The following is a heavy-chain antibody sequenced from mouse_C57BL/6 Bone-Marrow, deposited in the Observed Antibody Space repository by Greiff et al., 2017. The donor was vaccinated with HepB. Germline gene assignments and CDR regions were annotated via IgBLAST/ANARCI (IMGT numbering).Heavy chain of an antibody. Sequence: DVMLVESGGDLVKPGGSLKLSCAASGFTFSSYGMSWVRQTPDKRLEWVATISSGGSYTYYPDSVKGRFTISRDNAKNTLYLQMSSLKSEDTAMYYCARQSEFITTVVADFDYWGQGTTLTVSS. CDR3: ARQSEFITTVVADFDY. D-gene: IGHD1-1*01. J-gene: IGHJ2*01. CDR2: ISSGGSYT. CDR1: GFTFSSYG. V-gene: IGHV5-6*02.